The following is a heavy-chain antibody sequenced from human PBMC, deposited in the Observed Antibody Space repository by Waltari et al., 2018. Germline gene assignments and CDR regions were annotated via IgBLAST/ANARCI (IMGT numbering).Heavy chain of an antibody. Sequence: QVQLQESGPGLVKPSETLSLTCTVSGGSISSYYWSWIRQPPGKGLGGIGYIYSSGSTNYNPSLKSRVIISVDTSKNQFSLKVRSMTAADTAVYYCARDRGYQDYWGQGTLVTVSS. CDR2: IYSSGST. J-gene: IGHJ4*02. D-gene: IGHD3-10*01. V-gene: IGHV4-59*01. CDR3: ARDRGYQDY. CDR1: GGSISSYY.